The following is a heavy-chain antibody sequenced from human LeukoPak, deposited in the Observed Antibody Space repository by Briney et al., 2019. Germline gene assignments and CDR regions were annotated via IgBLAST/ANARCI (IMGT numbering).Heavy chain of an antibody. D-gene: IGHD2-15*01. V-gene: IGHV3-23*01. J-gene: IGHJ4*02. CDR2: ISGSDDGT. CDR1: GSTFSTYA. Sequence: GGSLRLSCAASGSTFSTYAMSWVRQIPGKGLEWVSAISGSDDGTYYADSVKGRFTISRDNSRNTLYLQMNTLRAEDTAVYFCAKSPVPSCRGSFCYPFDYWGQGNLVTVSS. CDR3: AKSPVPSCRGSFCYPFDY.